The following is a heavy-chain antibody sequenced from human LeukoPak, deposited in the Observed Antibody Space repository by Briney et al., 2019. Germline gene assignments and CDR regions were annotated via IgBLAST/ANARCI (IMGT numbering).Heavy chain of an antibody. CDR3: VLYYYDSGGSLFDR. Sequence: SETLSLTCAVYGGSFSKYYWNWTPKPRGRGLGCIGEISHSGSTNYNPSLKSRVTISVDTSKNQFSLRLSSVTAADTAAYYCVLYYYDSGGSLFDRWGQGTLVTVSS. CDR2: ISHSGST. CDR1: GGSFSKYY. D-gene: IGHD3-22*01. J-gene: IGHJ4*02. V-gene: IGHV4-34*01.